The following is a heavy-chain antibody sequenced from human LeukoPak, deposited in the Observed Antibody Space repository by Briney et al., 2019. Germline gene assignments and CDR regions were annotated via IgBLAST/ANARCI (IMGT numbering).Heavy chain of an antibody. CDR3: AAHILTGYRIATFDY. J-gene: IGHJ4*02. V-gene: IGHV4-4*07. CDR1: GGSLSSYY. Sequence: SETLSLTCTVSGGSLSSYYWSWIRQPAGKGLEWIGRIYTSGSTNYNPSLKSRVTMSVDTSKNQFSLKLSSVTAADTAVYYCAAHILTGYRIATFDYWGQGTLVTVSS. CDR2: IYTSGST. D-gene: IGHD3-9*01.